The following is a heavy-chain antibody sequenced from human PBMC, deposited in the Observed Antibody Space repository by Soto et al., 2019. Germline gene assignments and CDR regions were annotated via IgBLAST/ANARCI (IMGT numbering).Heavy chain of an antibody. J-gene: IGHJ3*02. Sequence: PSETLSLTCAVSGYSISSGYYWGWIRQPPGKGLEWIGSSYHSGSTYYNPSLKSRVTISVDTSKNQFSLKLSSVTAADTAVYYWARWGSDVGAFEIWGQGTMVTVS. D-gene: IGHD3-10*01. V-gene: IGHV4-38-2*01. CDR1: GYSISSGYY. CDR3: ARWGSDVGAFEI. CDR2: SYHSGST.